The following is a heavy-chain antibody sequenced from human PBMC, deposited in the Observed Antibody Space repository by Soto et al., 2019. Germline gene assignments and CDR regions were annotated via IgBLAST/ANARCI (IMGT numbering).Heavy chain of an antibody. CDR3: ERGVGYDILTGYYVKGLTYCMDG. Sequence: SVKVSCKASGGTFSSYTISWVRQAPGQGLEWMGRIIPILGIANYAQKFQGRVTITADKSTSTAYMELSSLRSEDTAAYYCERGVGYDILTGYYVKGLTYCMDGWG. J-gene: IGHJ6*02. CDR1: GGTFSSYT. V-gene: IGHV1-69*02. CDR2: IIPILGIA. D-gene: IGHD3-9*01.